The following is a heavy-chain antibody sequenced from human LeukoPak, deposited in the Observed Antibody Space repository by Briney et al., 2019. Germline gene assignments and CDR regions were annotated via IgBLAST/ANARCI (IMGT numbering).Heavy chain of an antibody. CDR1: GFSFTTYA. CDR2: ISNDGSNK. J-gene: IGHJ3*02. D-gene: IGHD6-13*01. Sequence: GRSLRLSCAASGFSFTTYAMHWVRQAPGKGLEWVTLISNDGSNKYYAASVKGRFTISRDNSKNTLFLQMYSLRDEDTAVYYCARAAHFYSNAFDIWGLGTMVTVSS. V-gene: IGHV3-30*14. CDR3: ARAAHFYSNAFDI.